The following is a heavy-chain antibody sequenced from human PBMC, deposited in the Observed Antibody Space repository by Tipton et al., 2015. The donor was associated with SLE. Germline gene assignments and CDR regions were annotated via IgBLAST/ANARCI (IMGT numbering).Heavy chain of an antibody. CDR3: ASSLPYGGLFDY. D-gene: IGHD2-2*02. CDR1: GFTFSSYS. V-gene: IGHV3-21*01. Sequence: SLRLSCAASGFTFSSYSMNWVRQAPGKGLEWVSSISSSSSYIYYADSVKGRFTISRDNAKNSLYLQMNSLRPEDTALYYCASSLPYGGLFDYWGQGSLVTVSS. CDR2: ISSSSSYI. J-gene: IGHJ4*02.